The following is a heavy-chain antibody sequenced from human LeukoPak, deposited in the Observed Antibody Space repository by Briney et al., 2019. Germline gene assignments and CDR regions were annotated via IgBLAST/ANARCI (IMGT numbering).Heavy chain of an antibody. V-gene: IGHV3-23*01. CDR3: AKGNSGYPRIYMDV. Sequence: PGGSPRLSCAASGFTFSSYAMSWVRQAPGKGLEWVSAISGSGGSTYYADSVKGRFTISRDNSKNTLYLQMNSLRAEDTAVYYCAKGNSGYPRIYMDVWGKGTTVTVSS. D-gene: IGHD5-12*01. CDR2: ISGSGGST. J-gene: IGHJ6*03. CDR1: GFTFSSYA.